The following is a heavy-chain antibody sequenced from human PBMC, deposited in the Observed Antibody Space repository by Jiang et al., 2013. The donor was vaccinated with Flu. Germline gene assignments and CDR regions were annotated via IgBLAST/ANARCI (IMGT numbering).Heavy chain of an antibody. V-gene: IGHV6-1*01. CDR3: ARGDYYGSGSYVGSGNDYYYYGMDV. D-gene: IGHD3-10*01. J-gene: IGHJ6*02. Sequence: TCAISGDSVSSNSAAWNWIRQSPSRGLEWLGRTYFRSKWYNDYAVSVKSRITINPDTSKNQFSLHLNSMTPEDTAVYYCARGDYYGSGSYVGSGNDYYYYGMDVWGLGTTVTVSS. CDR1: GDSVSSNSAA. CDR2: TYFRSKWYN.